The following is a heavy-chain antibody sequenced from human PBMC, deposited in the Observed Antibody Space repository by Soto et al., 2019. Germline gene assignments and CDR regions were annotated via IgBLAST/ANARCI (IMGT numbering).Heavy chain of an antibody. V-gene: IGHV1-3*01. Sequence: ASVTVSCKASGYTFTKYAIRWVRRAPGQRLEWMGWINGGNGDTRYSQKFHGRVTITRDTSASTAYMELSSLRSEDTAVYYCSTTCDSSSYYSPACTEYFHYWGQGTLVTVSS. CDR1: GYTFTKYA. CDR2: INGGNGDT. CDR3: STTCDSSSYYSPACTEYFHY. D-gene: IGHD3-22*01. J-gene: IGHJ1*01.